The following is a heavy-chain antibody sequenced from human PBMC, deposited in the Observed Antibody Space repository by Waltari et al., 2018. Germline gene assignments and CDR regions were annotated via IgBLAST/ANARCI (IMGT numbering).Heavy chain of an antibody. CDR3: VKGDRRDR. D-gene: IGHD3-16*01. CDR2: ISGSSSLI. Sequence: EVQLVESGGGLVTPGESLRLSCAASGLTFSLSSFTWVRQAPGKGLEYLSSISGSSSLIYYAASVKGRFIISRDNAKSLVYLQMNSLRVDDTAVYYCVKGDRRDRWGQGTLVTVSS. CDR1: GLTFSLSS. J-gene: IGHJ5*02. V-gene: IGHV3-21*06.